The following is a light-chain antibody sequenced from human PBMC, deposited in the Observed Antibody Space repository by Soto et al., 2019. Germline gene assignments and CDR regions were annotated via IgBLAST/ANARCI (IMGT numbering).Light chain of an antibody. V-gene: IGLV1-40*01. CDR2: GNS. Sequence: QRVLTQAPSESGAPGQRVTISCTGSSSNIGAGYDVHWYQQLPGTAPKLLIYGNSNRPSGVPDRFSGSKSGTSASLAITGLQAEDEADYYCQSYDSSLSALFGGGTKLTVL. CDR3: QSYDSSLSAL. J-gene: IGLJ3*02. CDR1: SSNIGAGYD.